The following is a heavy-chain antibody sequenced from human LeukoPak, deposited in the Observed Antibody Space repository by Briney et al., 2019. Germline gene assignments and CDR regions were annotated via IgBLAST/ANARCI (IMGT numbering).Heavy chain of an antibody. D-gene: IGHD1-26*01. V-gene: IGHV3-23*01. CDR1: GFRFSGYG. Sequence: GGSLRLSCAASGFRFSGYGMSWVRQAPGKGLEWVSSISNSGGSTYYAESVKGRFTISRDNLKNTMYLQMNSLRAEDTAVYYCAKTMGAIDHDYWGQGTLVIVSS. CDR2: ISNSGGST. CDR3: AKTMGAIDHDY. J-gene: IGHJ4*02.